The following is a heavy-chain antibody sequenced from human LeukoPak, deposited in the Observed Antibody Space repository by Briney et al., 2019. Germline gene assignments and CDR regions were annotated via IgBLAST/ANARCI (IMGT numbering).Heavy chain of an antibody. V-gene: IGHV5-51*01. CDR1: GYSFTSDW. CDR3: ARRLAAAGTTYFDY. D-gene: IGHD6-13*01. J-gene: IGHJ4*02. CDR2: VYVGDSDT. Sequence: GESLKISCKGSGYSFTSDWIGWVRQMPGKGLEWMGIVYVGDSDTRYSPSFQGQVTISADKSISTAYLQWSSLKASDTAMYYCARRLAAAGTTYFDYWGQGTLVTVSS.